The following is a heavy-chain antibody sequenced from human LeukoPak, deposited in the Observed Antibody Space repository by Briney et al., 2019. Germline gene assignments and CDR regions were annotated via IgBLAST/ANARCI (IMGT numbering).Heavy chain of an antibody. CDR1: GCTFISYY. J-gene: IGHJ4*02. V-gene: IGHV1-46*01. CDR3: ARSGVSWGTYRPSLDY. Sequence: ASVKLSCKASGCTFISYYIHWVRHAHGQGNEWMGIINLSGGGTSYAQNFQDRVTTTRDTSTKTAYMELSSQRTEAPAVYYCARSGVSWGTYRPSLDYWGQGTLVTLSS. D-gene: IGHD3-16*02. CDR2: INLSGGGT.